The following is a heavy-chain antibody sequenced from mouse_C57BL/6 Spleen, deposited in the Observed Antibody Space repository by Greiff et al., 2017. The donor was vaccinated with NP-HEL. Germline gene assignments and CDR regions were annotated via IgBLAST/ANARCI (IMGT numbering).Heavy chain of an antibody. D-gene: IGHD1-1*01. V-gene: IGHV2-2*01. J-gene: IGHJ4*01. CDR3: ARNYGSSFYYAMDY. CDR1: GFSLTSYG. CDR2: IWSGGST. Sequence: QVQLQQSGPGLVQPSQSLSITCTVSGFSLTSYGVHWVRQSPGKGLEWLGVIWSGGSTDYNAALISRLSICKDNSKSQVFFKMNSLQADDTAIYYCARNYGSSFYYAMDYWGQGTSVTVSS.